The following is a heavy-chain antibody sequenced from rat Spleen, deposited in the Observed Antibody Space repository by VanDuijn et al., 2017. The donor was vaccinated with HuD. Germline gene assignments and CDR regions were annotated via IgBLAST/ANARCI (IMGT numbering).Heavy chain of an antibody. D-gene: IGHD1-12*03. CDR1: GFTFSNYV. Sequence: EVQLVESGGGLVQPGRSLKLSCAASGFTFSNYVMPWIRQAPTKGLEWVASISPSGGSTYYRDSVKGRFTISRNNAEDTVYLQMNSLRSDDTATYYCAKGWDDSYYRFVMAVGGQGASVTGSS. CDR2: ISPSGGST. V-gene: IGHV5S23*01. CDR3: AKGWDDSYYRFVMAV. J-gene: IGHJ4*01.